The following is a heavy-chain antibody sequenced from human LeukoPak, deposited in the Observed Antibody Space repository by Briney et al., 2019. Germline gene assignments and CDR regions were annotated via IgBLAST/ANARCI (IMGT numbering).Heavy chain of an antibody. CDR3: ARDYMQGDYLHY. D-gene: IGHD4-17*01. CDR2: INLNSGGT. Sequence: GASVKVSCKASGYTFAGYYMHWVRQAPGQGLEWMGRINLNSGGTNYAQKFQGRVTMTRDTSISTAYMELSRLRSDDTAVYYCARDYMQGDYLHYWGQGTLVTVSS. V-gene: IGHV1-2*06. CDR1: GYTFAGYY. J-gene: IGHJ4*02.